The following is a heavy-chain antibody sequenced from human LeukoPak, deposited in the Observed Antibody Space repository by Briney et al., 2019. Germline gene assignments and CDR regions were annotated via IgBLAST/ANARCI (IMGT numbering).Heavy chain of an antibody. V-gene: IGHV4-34*01. CDR1: GGSFSGYY. CDR2: INHSGST. CDR3: ARVLYNGGYIQY. J-gene: IGHJ1*01. Sequence: PSETLSLTCAVYGGSFSGYYWSWIRQPPGKGLEWIGEINHSGSTNYNPSLKSRVTISVDTSKNQFSLKLSSVTAADTAVYYCARVLYNGGYIQYWGQGTLVTVSS. D-gene: IGHD2-2*02.